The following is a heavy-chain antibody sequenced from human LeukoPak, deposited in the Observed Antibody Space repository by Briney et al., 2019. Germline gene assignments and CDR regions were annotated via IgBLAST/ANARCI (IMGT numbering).Heavy chain of an antibody. D-gene: IGHD5-12*01. Sequence: SQTLSLTCAISGDSVSSNSAAWNWIRQSPSRGLEWLGRTYYRSKWYNDYAVSVKSRITINPDTSKNQFSLQLNSVTPEDTAVYYCARDGEYSGYDQGTYYYYYGMDVWGKGTTVTVSS. CDR3: ARDGEYSGYDQGTYYYYYGMDV. V-gene: IGHV6-1*01. J-gene: IGHJ6*04. CDR2: TYYRSKWYN. CDR1: GDSVSSNSAA.